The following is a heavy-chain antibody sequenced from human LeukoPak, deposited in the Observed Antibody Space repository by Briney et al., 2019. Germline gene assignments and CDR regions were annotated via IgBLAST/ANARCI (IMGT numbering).Heavy chain of an antibody. Sequence: SQTLSLTCTVSGGSISSGSYYWSWLRQPTGKGLEWIGRIYSSGSTNYNPSLSSRVTISVDTSKNRLALKLSSVTAADTAVYYCARGGYDFWSGYSYYYYGMDVWGQGTTVTVSS. CDR1: GGSISSGSYY. D-gene: IGHD3-3*01. J-gene: IGHJ6*02. V-gene: IGHV4-61*02. CDR2: IYSSGST. CDR3: ARGGYDFWSGYSYYYYGMDV.